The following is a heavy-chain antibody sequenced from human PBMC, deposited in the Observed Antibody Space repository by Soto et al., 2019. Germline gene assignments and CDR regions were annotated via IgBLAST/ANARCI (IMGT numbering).Heavy chain of an antibody. CDR2: IHNTENP. CDR1: VGSSSTSNW. V-gene: IGHV4-4*02. CDR3: AREKGAGTFQGFDY. Sequence: QVQLQESGPGLVKPSGTLSLTCAVSVGSSSTSNWCYWLRKPPGKCLEWICEIHNTENPNYSPSLKRRVTMSLDQSKNQFSLTLTSVTAADAAVYYCAREKGAGTFQGFDYWGQGILVTVSS. D-gene: IGHD6-19*01. J-gene: IGHJ4*02.